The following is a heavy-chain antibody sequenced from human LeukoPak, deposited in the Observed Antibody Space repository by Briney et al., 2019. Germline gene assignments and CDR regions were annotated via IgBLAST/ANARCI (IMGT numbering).Heavy chain of an antibody. CDR1: GFTFSSYS. CDR2: ISSSSSYI. J-gene: IGHJ4*02. CDR3: ARDSASSWATILMDY. D-gene: IGHD6-13*01. V-gene: IGHV3-21*01. Sequence: GWSLRLSCAASGFTFSSYSMNWVRQAPGKGLEWVSSISSSSSYIYYADSVKGRFTISRDNAKNSLYLQMNSLRAEDTAVYYCARDSASSWATILMDYWGQGTLVTVPS.